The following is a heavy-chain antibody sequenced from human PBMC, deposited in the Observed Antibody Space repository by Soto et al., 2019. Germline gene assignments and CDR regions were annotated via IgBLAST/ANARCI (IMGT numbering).Heavy chain of an antibody. CDR1: GGSFSGYY. CDR2: INHSGST. J-gene: IGHJ4*02. D-gene: IGHD3-10*01. Sequence: PSETLSLTCAVYGGSFSGYYWSWIRQPPGKGLEWIGEINHSGSTNYNPSLKSRVTISVDTSKSQFSLKLSSVTAADTAVYYCARVWFGELLSLDYWGQGTLVTVSS. CDR3: ARVWFGELLSLDY. V-gene: IGHV4-34*01.